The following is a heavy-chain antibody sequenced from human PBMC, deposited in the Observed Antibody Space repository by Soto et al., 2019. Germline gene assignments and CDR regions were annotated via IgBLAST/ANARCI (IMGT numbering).Heavy chain of an antibody. D-gene: IGHD6-13*01. J-gene: IGHJ4*02. V-gene: IGHV3-74*01. CDR1: KFSFNNYW. CDR3: VREPWGFSGTWYDY. CDR2: INHDGSKT. Sequence: LRLSCAASKFSFNNYWMHWVRQVPGKGPAWVSRINHDGSKTEYADSVKGRFTISRDNTKNTLYLQMSSLRVEDTAMYYCVREPWGFSGTWYDYWGQGTLVTVSS.